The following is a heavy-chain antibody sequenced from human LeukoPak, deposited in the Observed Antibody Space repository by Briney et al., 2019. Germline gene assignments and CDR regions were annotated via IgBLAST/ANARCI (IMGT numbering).Heavy chain of an antibody. CDR3: ARSSGNGHYYYYMDV. J-gene: IGHJ6*03. Sequence: SETLSLTCSVSGGILSSYYWSWIRQPPGKGLAWIGYISYSGSVNYNPSFKSRVSISLDTSKTHFSLSLRSVTAADTALYYCARSSGNGHYYYYMDVWGKGTTVTVSS. V-gene: IGHV4-59*01. CDR2: ISYSGSV. D-gene: IGHD4-23*01. CDR1: GGILSSYY.